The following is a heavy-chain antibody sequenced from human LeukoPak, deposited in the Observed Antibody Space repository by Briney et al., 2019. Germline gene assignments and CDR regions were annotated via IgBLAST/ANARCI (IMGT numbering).Heavy chain of an antibody. V-gene: IGHV4-39*07. CDR3: ARDRGQQLPGGYYYYYMDV. CDR2: IYYSGST. D-gene: IGHD6-13*01. Sequence: SETLSLTCTVSGGSISSSSYYWGWIRQPPGKGLEWIGSIYYSGSTYYNPSLKSRVTISVDTSKNQFSLKLSFVTAADTAVYYCARDRGQQLPGGYYYYYMDVWGKGTTVTVSS. J-gene: IGHJ6*03. CDR1: GGSISSSSYY.